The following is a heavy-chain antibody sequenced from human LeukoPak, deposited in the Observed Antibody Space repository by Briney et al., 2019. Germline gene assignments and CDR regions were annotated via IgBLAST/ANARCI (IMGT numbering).Heavy chain of an antibody. Sequence: GGSLGLSCAASGFTFSSYRMHWVRQAPGKGLVWVSRINNDGSSTNYADSVKGRFTISRDNAKNTLYLQMHSLRAEDTAVYYCAKSDGFGELLSPFDYWGQGTLVTVSS. CDR1: GFTFSSYR. CDR2: INNDGSST. V-gene: IGHV3-74*01. D-gene: IGHD3-10*01. CDR3: AKSDGFGELLSPFDY. J-gene: IGHJ4*02.